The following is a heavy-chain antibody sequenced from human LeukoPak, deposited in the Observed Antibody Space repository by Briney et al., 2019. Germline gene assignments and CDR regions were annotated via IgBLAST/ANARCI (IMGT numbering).Heavy chain of an antibody. J-gene: IGHJ6*03. Sequence: GGSLRLSCAASGFSFSDSYMRWIRQAPGKGLEWVSSISSSGTTIYYADSVKGRFTISRDNAKNSLYLQMNSVRAEDTAVYYCARSFTGYYYMDVWGKGTTVTISS. CDR1: GFSFSDSY. CDR2: ISSSGTTI. V-gene: IGHV3-11*01. D-gene: IGHD3-16*01. CDR3: ARSFTGYYYMDV.